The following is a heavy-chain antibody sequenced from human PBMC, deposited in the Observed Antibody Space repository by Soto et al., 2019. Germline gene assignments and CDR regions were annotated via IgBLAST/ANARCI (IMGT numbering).Heavy chain of an antibody. D-gene: IGHD2-8*02. CDR3: ARGMTPPGAPAWYYFDS. J-gene: IGHJ4*02. CDR1: GASITGTSY. Sequence: SQTLSLTCTVSGASITGTSYWSWIRQPAGKGLEWIGRFSLSGTTNYNPSLRSRVTMSADVSKNQFSLRLTSVTAADTALYYCARGMTPPGAPAWYYFDSWGQGTLVTVSS. V-gene: IGHV4-4*07. CDR2: FSLSGTT.